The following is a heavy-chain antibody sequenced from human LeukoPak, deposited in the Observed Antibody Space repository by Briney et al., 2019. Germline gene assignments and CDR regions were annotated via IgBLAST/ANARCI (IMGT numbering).Heavy chain of an antibody. D-gene: IGHD6-13*01. CDR2: IFPSDSDT. J-gene: IGHJ4*02. Sequence: GESLKISCEGSGYNFASSWIGWVRQMPGKGLEWMGIIFPSDSDTRYSPSFQGQVTISVDKSISTAYLQWSSLKASDTAMYYCARPGYSSSLEYWGQGTLVTVSS. CDR3: ARPGYSSSLEY. V-gene: IGHV5-51*01. CDR1: GYNFASSW.